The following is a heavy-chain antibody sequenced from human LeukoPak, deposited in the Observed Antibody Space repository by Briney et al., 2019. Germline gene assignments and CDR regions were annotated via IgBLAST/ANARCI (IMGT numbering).Heavy chain of an antibody. J-gene: IGHJ5*02. V-gene: IGHV4-59*01. CDR1: GGFTSTYY. CDR2: IYYSGIT. D-gene: IGHD1-1*01. CDR3: ARGGYGPNWWFDP. Sequence: SETLSLTCTVSGGFTSTYYWSWIRQPPRKGLEWIGYIYYSGITNQNPSLKSRVTVSVDTSKNQFSLKLRSVTDADTAVYYCARGGYGPNWWFDPWGQGTLVTVSS.